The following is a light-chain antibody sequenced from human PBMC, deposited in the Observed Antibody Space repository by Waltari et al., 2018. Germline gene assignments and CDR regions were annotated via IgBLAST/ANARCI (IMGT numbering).Light chain of an antibody. CDR1: QTISSY. Sequence: DIQMTQSPSSLSASVGDRVTITCRASQTISSYLNWYHQKPGKAPELLIYAASRLQSGVPSRFSGSGSGTDFTLTISSLQPEDFATYYCQQSYSTPQTFGQGTKVEIK. J-gene: IGKJ1*01. CDR2: AAS. CDR3: QQSYSTPQT. V-gene: IGKV1-39*01.